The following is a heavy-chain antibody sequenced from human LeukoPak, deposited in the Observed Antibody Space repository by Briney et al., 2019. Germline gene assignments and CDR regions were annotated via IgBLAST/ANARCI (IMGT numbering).Heavy chain of an antibody. Sequence: SETLSLTCTVSGGSISTYYWSWIRQPPGKGLEWIGYIYYSGSTNYNPSLKSRVTISVDTSKNQFSLKLSSVTAADTAVYYLAKHLGFDDYNWFDPGGQETLSPSPQ. J-gene: IGHJ5*02. D-gene: IGHD3-16*01. CDR2: IYYSGST. CDR1: GGSISTYY. CDR3: AKHLGFDDYNWFDP. V-gene: IGHV4-59*01.